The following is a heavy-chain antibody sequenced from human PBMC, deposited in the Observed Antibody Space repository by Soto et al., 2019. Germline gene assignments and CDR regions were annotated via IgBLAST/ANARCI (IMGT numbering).Heavy chain of an antibody. D-gene: IGHD3-10*01. V-gene: IGHV3-33*01. CDR2: IWYDGSNK. Sequence: QVQLVESGGGVVQPGRSLRLSCAASGFTFSSYGMHWVRQAPGKGLEWVAVIWYDGSNKYYADSVKGRFTISRDNSKNTLYLQMNSLGAEDTAVYYCARVLYYYGSGSYYLHDYWGQGTLVTVSS. CDR1: GFTFSSYG. J-gene: IGHJ4*02. CDR3: ARVLYYYGSGSYYLHDY.